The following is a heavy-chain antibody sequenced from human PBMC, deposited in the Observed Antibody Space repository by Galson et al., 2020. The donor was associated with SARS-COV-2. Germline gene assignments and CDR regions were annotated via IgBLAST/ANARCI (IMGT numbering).Heavy chain of an antibody. CDR1: GFTFSSYA. CDR2: ISYDGSNK. D-gene: IGHD3-22*01. CDR3: AREAAYYYDSSGYYYAGGYFQH. V-gene: IGHV3-30-3*01. Sequence: GESLKISCAASGFTFSSYAMHWVRQAPGKGLEWVAVISYDGSNKYYADSVKGRFTISRDNSKNTLYLQMNSLRAEDTAVYYCAREAAYYYDSSGYYYAGGYFQHWGQGTLVTVSS. J-gene: IGHJ1*01.